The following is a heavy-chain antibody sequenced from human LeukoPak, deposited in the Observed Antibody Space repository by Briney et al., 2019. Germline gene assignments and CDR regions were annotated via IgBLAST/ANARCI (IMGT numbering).Heavy chain of an antibody. Sequence: PSETLSLTCSVSGGSISSYYWSWIRQPPGKGLEWIGYIYYSGSTNYNPSLKSRVTISVDTSKNQFSLKLSSVTAADTAVYYCARGLTYYDILTGYLHWGQGTLVTVSS. CDR1: GGSISSYY. CDR2: IYYSGST. J-gene: IGHJ4*02. V-gene: IGHV4-59*08. CDR3: ARGLTYYDILTGYLH. D-gene: IGHD3-9*01.